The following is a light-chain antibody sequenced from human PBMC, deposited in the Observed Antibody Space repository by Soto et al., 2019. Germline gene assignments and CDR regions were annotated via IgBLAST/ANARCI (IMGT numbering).Light chain of an antibody. CDR1: QDIGTY. V-gene: IGKV1-8*01. CDR3: QQLNNYPLT. J-gene: IGKJ4*01. CDR2: DAS. Sequence: AIRMTQSPSSFSASTGDRVSITCRATQDIGTYLAWYQQIPGKAPKLLIYDASTLQTGVPSRFSGSGSGTDFTLTISYLQSEDFATYYCQQLNNYPLTFGGGTKVDIK.